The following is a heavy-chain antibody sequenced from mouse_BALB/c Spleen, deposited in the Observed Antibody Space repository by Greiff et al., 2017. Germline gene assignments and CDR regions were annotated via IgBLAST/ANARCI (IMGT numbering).Heavy chain of an antibody. Sequence: VQLQQSGAELVRPGVSVKISCKGSGYTFTDYAMHWVKQSHAKSLEWIGVISTYYGDASYNQKFKGKATMTVDKSSSTAYMELARLTSEDSAIYYCARNYRYMDYWGQGTSVTVSS. J-gene: IGHJ4*01. CDR1: GYTFTDYA. D-gene: IGHD2-14*01. CDR2: ISTYYGDA. V-gene: IGHV1S137*01. CDR3: ARNYRYMDY.